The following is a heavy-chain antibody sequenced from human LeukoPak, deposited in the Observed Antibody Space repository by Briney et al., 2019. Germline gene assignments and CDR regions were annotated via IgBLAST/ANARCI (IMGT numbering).Heavy chain of an antibody. CDR2: ISYDGSNK. CDR3: ARDPVTQYYFDY. CDR1: GFTFGSYA. J-gene: IGHJ4*02. D-gene: IGHD4-17*01. Sequence: GGSLRLSCAASGFTFGSYAMHWVRQAPGKGLEWVAVISYDGSNKYYADSVKGRFTISRDNSKNTLYLQMNSLRAEDTAVYYCARDPVTQYYFDYWGQGTLVTVSS. V-gene: IGHV3-30-3*01.